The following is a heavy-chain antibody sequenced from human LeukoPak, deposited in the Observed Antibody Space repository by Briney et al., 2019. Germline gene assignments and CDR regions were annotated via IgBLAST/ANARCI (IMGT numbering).Heavy chain of an antibody. V-gene: IGHV1-2*02. J-gene: IGHJ4*02. CDR2: INPNSGGT. Sequence: ASVKVSCKASGYTFTGYYMHWVRQAPGQGLEWMGWINPNSGGTNYAQKFQGRVTMTRDTSISTAYMELSRLRSDDTAVYYCARDVPSITMVRGVIKGFDYWGQGTLVTVSS. CDR3: ARDVPSITMVRGVIKGFDY. D-gene: IGHD3-10*01. CDR1: GYTFTGYY.